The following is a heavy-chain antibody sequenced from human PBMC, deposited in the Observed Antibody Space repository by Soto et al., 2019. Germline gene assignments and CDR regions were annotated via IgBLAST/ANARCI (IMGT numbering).Heavy chain of an antibody. J-gene: IGHJ5*02. CDR1: GFTFNYFG. Sequence: QVQLVESGGGVVQPGRSLRLSCAASGFTFNYFGMHWVRQAPGKGLEWVAIISYDGSNKYYADSVKGRFTISRDNSKNTLYLQMNSLRAEDTAVYFCARDSIDCSGGSCYGWFDPWGQGTLVTVSS. CDR2: ISYDGSNK. V-gene: IGHV3-30*03. CDR3: ARDSIDCSGGSCYGWFDP. D-gene: IGHD2-15*01.